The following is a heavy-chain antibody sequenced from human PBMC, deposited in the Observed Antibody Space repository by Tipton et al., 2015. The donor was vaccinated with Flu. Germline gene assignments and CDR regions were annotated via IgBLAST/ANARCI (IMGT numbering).Heavy chain of an antibody. J-gene: IGHJ4*02. CDR1: GGTFSSYA. CDR2: INLIFGTA. D-gene: IGHD2-2*02. V-gene: IGHV1-69*01. CDR3: ARAGQPLLYQGGLHY. Sequence: QVQLVQSGPEVKKPGSSVKVSCKASGGTFSSYAISWVRQAPGQGLEWMGGINLIFGTANYAQKFQGRVTITADESTSTAYMELSSLRSEAAAVYYCARAGQPLLYQGGLHYWGQGTLVTVSS.